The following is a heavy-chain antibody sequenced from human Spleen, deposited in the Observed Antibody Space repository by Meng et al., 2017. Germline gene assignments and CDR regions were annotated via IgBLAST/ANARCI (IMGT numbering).Heavy chain of an antibody. D-gene: IGHD6-19*01. CDR1: GFTFSDFA. V-gene: IGHV3-30*04. J-gene: IGHJ4*02. Sequence: GESLKISCAASGFTFSDFAMHWVRQAPGKGLEWVSLISNDGRSKYYAESVKGRFTISRDNSRKTVYLQMNSLRTADTAVYYCARGPIAVAGRLDYWGQGTLVTVSS. CDR3: ARGPIAVAGRLDY. CDR2: ISNDGRSK.